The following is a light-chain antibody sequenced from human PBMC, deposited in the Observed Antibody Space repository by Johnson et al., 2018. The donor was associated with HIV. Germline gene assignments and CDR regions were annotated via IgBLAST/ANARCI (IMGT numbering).Light chain of an antibody. CDR3: AAWDDSLNGPYV. V-gene: IGLV1-44*01. Sequence: QFVLTQPPSASGTPGQRVTISCSGSSSKIGYNTVNWYQHLPGTAPKLLIYSNNQRPSGVPDRFSGSKSGTSASLTITGLRSEDEADYYCAAWDDSLNGPYVFGTGTKVTVL. CDR1: SSKIGYNT. CDR2: SNN. J-gene: IGLJ1*01.